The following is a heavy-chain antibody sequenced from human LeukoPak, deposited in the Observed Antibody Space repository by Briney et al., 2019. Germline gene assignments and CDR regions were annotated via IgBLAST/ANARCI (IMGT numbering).Heavy chain of an antibody. CDR2: IYLGGSP. V-gene: IGHV4-4*07. J-gene: IGHJ5*02. Sequence: NPTETLSLTCTVFGDSIDSSSWSWIRQPVGKGLEWIGRIYLGGSPIYNPSLKSRVIMTVDTSKNQFLLWLRSVTAADTAIYYCANWVGNWFDPWGQGTLVTVSS. CDR3: ANWVGNWFDP. D-gene: IGHD1-26*01. CDR1: GDSIDSSS.